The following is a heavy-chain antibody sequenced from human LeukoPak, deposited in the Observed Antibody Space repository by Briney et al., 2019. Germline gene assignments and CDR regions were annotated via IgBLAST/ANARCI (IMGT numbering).Heavy chain of an antibody. Sequence: ASVKVSCKASGYTFTGYHMHWVRQAPGQGLEWMGWINPNSGDTNYAQKFQGRVTMTRDTSISTAYMELSRLRSDDTAVYYCARGGITMIVVVILQRVWFDPWGQGTLVTVSS. D-gene: IGHD3-22*01. CDR3: ARGGITMIVVVILQRVWFDP. V-gene: IGHV1-2*02. CDR2: INPNSGDT. CDR1: GYTFTGYH. J-gene: IGHJ5*02.